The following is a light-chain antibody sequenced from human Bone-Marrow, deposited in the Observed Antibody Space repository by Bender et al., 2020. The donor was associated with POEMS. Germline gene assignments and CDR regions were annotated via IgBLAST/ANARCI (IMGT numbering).Light chain of an antibody. V-gene: IGLV3-25*03. CDR1: GVPKQY. CDR2: RDN. J-gene: IGLJ3*02. CDR3: QSTDSSGTYRV. Sequence: SYELTQPPSVSVSPGQTARITCSGDGVPKQYIYWYQQRPGQAPVLMIYRDNERASGIPERFSGSGSGTTATLTITGVQAEDEADYYCQSTDSSGTYRVFGGGTKLTVL.